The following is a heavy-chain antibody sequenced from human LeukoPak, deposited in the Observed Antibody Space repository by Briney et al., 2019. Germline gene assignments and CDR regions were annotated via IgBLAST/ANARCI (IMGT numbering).Heavy chain of an antibody. CDR2: INPFTGGT. CDR1: GYSFSVYY. D-gene: IGHD3-10*01. V-gene: IGHV1-2*02. Sequence: ASMKVSCKAFGYSFSVYYTHWVQQAPGQGPEWMGWINPFTGGTNYAQRFQGRVTITRDTSIGTAYMELTRLTSDDTAVYYCAREGRAYGSGRYDDYSYYYYMDVWGKGTTVTVSS. J-gene: IGHJ6*03. CDR3: AREGRAYGSGRYDDYSYYYYMDV.